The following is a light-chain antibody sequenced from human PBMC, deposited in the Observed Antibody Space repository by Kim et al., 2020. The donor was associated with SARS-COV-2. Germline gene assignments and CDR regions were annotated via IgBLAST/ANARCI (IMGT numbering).Light chain of an antibody. V-gene: IGKV1-39*01. CDR3: QQSYSTPPVT. CDR1: QSISSY. J-gene: IGKJ2*01. Sequence: DIQMTQSPSSLSASVGDRVTITCRASQSISSYLNWYQQKPGKAPKLLIYAASSLQSGVPSRFSGSGSGTDFTLTISSLQPEDVATYYWQQSYSTPPVTFGQGTKLEIK. CDR2: AAS.